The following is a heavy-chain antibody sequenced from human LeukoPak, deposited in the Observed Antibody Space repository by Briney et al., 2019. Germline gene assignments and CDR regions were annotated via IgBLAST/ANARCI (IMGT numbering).Heavy chain of an antibody. Sequence: GGSLRLSCAASGFIFSDYYLNWFRQAPGKGLEWVSRIGRDGGYTKYADSVKGRFTISRDNAKNTLYLQMNSLRAEDTAMYYCARDPDRARWGDWSGHSCPPNHWGQGTLVTVSS. CDR3: ARDPDRARWGDWSGHSCPPNH. J-gene: IGHJ5*02. CDR1: GFIFSDYY. CDR2: IGRDGGYT. D-gene: IGHD3-3*01. V-gene: IGHV3-74*01.